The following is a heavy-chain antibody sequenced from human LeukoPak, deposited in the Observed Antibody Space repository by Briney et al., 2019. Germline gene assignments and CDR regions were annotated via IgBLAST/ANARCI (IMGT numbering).Heavy chain of an antibody. V-gene: IGHV4-59*11. Sequence: SEPLSLTCTVSGGSISSHYGSWLRQPPGRGLVWFGYLYYSGSTSYNPSHKTRVTISVDTSKNQFSLKLSSVTAADTAVYYCARLGQWLSHYYYYYYMDVWGKGTTVTVSS. J-gene: IGHJ6*03. CDR2: LYYSGST. D-gene: IGHD6-19*01. CDR3: ARLGQWLSHYYYYYYMDV. CDR1: GGSISSHY.